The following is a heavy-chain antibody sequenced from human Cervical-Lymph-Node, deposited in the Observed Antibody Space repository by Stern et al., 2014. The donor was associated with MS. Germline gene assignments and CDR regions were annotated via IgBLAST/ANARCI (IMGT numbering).Heavy chain of an antibody. J-gene: IGHJ4*02. CDR2: IIPMSGTA. CDR1: GGTFSSYA. V-gene: IGHV1-69*01. Sequence: VQLVASGAEVKKPGSSVTVSCKASGGTFSSYAVNWVRQAPGQGLEWMGGIIPMSGTAKYAQKFQGRVTVTAAESMSTVYMELSSLRSEDTAVYYCASNLLGYCSGGTCYSDKWGQGTLVTVSA. CDR3: ASNLLGYCSGGTCYSDK. D-gene: IGHD2-15*01.